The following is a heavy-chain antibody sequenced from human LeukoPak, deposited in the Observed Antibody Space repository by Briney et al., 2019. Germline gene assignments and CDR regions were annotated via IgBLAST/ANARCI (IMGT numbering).Heavy chain of an antibody. CDR3: ARGARGVINNNWFDP. J-gene: IGHJ5*02. CDR2: IYSGGST. Sequence: GGSLRLSCAASGFTVSSNYMSWVRQAPGKGLEWVSVIYSGGSTYYADSVKGRFTISRDNSKNTLYLQMNSLRAEDTAVYYCARGARGVINNNWFDPWGQGTLVTVSS. CDR1: GFTVSSNY. D-gene: IGHD3-10*01. V-gene: IGHV3-53*01.